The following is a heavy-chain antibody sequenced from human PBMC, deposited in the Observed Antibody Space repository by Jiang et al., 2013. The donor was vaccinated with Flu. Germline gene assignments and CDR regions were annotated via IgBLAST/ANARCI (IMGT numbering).Heavy chain of an antibody. D-gene: IGHD3-22*01. CDR1: GFSLSTSGVG. J-gene: IGHJ4*02. Sequence: KPTQTLTLTCTFSGFSLSTSGVGVGWIRQPPGKALDWLALIYWDDDKRYSPSLKNRLAITKGTSKNQVVLTMTNMDPVDTATYYCAHILSYYYDASGFNYYFDYWAEEPVVTVS. CDR2: IYWDDDK. CDR3: AHILSYYYDASGFNYYFDY. V-gene: IGHV2-5*02.